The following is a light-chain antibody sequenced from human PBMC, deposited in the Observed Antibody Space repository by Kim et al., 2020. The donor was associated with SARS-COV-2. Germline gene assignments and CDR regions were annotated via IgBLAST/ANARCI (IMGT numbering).Light chain of an antibody. CDR3: QQYGTLPYT. CDR1: HSVSSRY. V-gene: IGKV3-20*01. J-gene: IGKJ2*01. Sequence: SRGERATLSCRASHSVSSRYLAWYQLKPGQAPRLLIFGASNWATGVPDRFSGSGSGTDFTLTITSLEPEDVAVYYCQQYGTLPYTFGQGTKLEI. CDR2: GAS.